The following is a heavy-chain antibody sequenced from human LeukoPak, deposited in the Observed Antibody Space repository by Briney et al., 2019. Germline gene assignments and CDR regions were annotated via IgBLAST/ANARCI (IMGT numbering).Heavy chain of an antibody. V-gene: IGHV3-23*01. D-gene: IGHD3-9*01. CDR2: ISGSGGST. CDR1: GFTFSSYA. Sequence: GGTLRLSCAASGFTFSSYAMSWVRQAPGKGLEWVSAISGSGGSTYYADSVKGRFTISRDNSKNTLYLQMNSLRAEDTDVYYCAKSAFYDILTGYGYWGQGTLVTVSS. J-gene: IGHJ4*02. CDR3: AKSAFYDILTGYGY.